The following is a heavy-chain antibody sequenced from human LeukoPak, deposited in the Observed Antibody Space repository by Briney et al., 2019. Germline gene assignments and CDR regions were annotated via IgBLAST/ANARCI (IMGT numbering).Heavy chain of an antibody. V-gene: IGHV3-49*04. CDR2: IRSKAYDGTT. Sequence: GGSLRLSCAGSGFTFNDYDMNWVRQAPGKGLEWVGFIRSKAYDGTTEYAASVKGRFTISRDDSKSIAYLQMNSLKTEDTAVYYCTRVQLWSYYFDYWGQGTLVTVSS. J-gene: IGHJ4*02. CDR3: TRVQLWSYYFDY. CDR1: GFTFNDYD. D-gene: IGHD5-18*01.